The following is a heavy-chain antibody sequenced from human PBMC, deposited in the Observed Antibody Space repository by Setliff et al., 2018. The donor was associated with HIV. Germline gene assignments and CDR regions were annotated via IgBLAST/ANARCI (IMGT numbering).Heavy chain of an antibody. Sequence: SETLSLTCAVYGGTFSNYYWTWIRQSPVKGLEWIGEISHNGNTNYSPSLKGRLTLSADTSKSQFSLKLHSVSAADTAVYYCARVHYYDSSGYSEPYYMDVWGKGTTVTVSS. CDR2: ISHNGNT. CDR1: GGTFSNYY. CDR3: ARVHYYDSSGYSEPYYMDV. J-gene: IGHJ6*03. D-gene: IGHD3-22*01. V-gene: IGHV4-34*01.